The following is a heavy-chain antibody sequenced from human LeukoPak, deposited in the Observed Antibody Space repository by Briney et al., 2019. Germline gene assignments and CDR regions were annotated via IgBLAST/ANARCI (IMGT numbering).Heavy chain of an antibody. Sequence: GGSLRLSCAASGFTFSSYSMHWVRQAPGKGLEWVSSISSASAYRYYADSVKGRFTISRDNAKNSLHLQMNSLRAEDSAVYYCTRGPTLIGVAGTWPLDDWGQGTLVTVSS. CDR3: TRGPTLIGVAGTWPLDD. CDR2: ISSASAYR. CDR1: GFTFSSYS. V-gene: IGHV3-21*01. D-gene: IGHD6-19*01. J-gene: IGHJ4*02.